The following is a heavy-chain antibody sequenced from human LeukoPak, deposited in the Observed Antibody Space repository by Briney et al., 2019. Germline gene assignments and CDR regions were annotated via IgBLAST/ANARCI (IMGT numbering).Heavy chain of an antibody. CDR3: ARGGSYGGYHSY. J-gene: IGHJ4*02. D-gene: IGHD4-23*01. CDR1: GFTFSSYA. V-gene: IGHV3-23*01. CDR2: ISGSGYNT. Sequence: PGGSLRLSCAASGFTFSSYAMSWVRQAPGKGLEWVSAISGSGYNTYYADSVKGRFTISRDNAKNSLYLQMNSLRAEDTALYYCARGGSYGGYHSYWGQGTLVTVSS.